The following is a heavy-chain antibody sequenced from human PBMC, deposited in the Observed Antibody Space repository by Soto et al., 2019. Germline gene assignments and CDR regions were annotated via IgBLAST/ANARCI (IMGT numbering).Heavy chain of an antibody. CDR1: GYSISSGYY. V-gene: IGHV4-38-2*01. J-gene: IGHJ4*02. CDR2: IYHSGST. CDR3: ARVSGYSSSWYYFDY. Sequence: ASETLSLTCAVSGYSISSGYYWGWIRQPPGKGLEWIGSIYHSGSTYYNPSLKSRVTISVDTSKNQFSLKLSSVTAADTAVYYCARVSGYSSSWYYFDYWGQGTLVTVSS. D-gene: IGHD6-13*01.